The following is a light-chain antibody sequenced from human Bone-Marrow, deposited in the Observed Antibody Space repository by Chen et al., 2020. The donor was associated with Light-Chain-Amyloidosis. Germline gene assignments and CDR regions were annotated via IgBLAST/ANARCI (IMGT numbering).Light chain of an antibody. J-gene: IGLJ3*02. CDR2: DDS. V-gene: IGLV3-21*03. CDR1: NIGSTS. Sequence: SYVLTQPSPVSGAPGKTATIACGGNNIGSTSVHWYQQTPGPAPLLVGYDDSDRPSGIPERLSGSNSGNTATLTISRVEAGDEADYYCQVWDRSSDRPVFGGGTKLTVL. CDR3: QVWDRSSDRPV.